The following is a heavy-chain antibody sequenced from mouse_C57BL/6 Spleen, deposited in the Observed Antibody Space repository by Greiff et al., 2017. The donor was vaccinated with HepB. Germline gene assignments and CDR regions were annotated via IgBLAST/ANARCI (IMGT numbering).Heavy chain of an antibody. CDR2: ISSGSSTI. Sequence: EVHLVESGGGLVKPGGSLKLSCAASGFTFSDYGMHWVRQAPEKGLEWVAYISSGSSTIYYADTVKGRFTISRDNAKNTLFLQMTSLRSEDTAMYYCARHWDVAYWGQGTLVTVSA. D-gene: IGHD4-1*01. CDR1: GFTFSDYG. CDR3: ARHWDVAY. V-gene: IGHV5-17*01. J-gene: IGHJ3*01.